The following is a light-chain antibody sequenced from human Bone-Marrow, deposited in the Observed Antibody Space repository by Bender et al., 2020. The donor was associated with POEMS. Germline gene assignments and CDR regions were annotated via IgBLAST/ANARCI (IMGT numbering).Light chain of an antibody. CDR1: SSDVGGYNY. Sequence: QSALTQPPSASGSPGQSVTISCTGTSSDVGGYNYVSWYQQHPGKAPKLMIYEVSKRPSGIPDRFSVSNSGNTASLTITGAQAEEEADYYCCLRGSNKFPWVVGGGTRRTVL. CDR3: CLRGSNKFPWV. V-gene: IGLV2-8*01. J-gene: IGLJ3*02. CDR2: EVS.